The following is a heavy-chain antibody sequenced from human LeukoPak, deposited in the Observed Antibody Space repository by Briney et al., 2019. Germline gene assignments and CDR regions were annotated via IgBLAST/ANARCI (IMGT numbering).Heavy chain of an antibody. V-gene: IGHV3-23*01. CDR3: AKTYSSGWVENYFDY. J-gene: IGHJ4*02. Sequence: GGSLRLSCAASGFTFSTYAMSWVRQAPGKGLEWVSAISGSGGATYYADSVKGRFTISRDNSKNTLYLQVSSLRAEDTAVYYCAKTYSSGWVENYFDYWGQGTLVTVSS. CDR2: ISGSGGAT. D-gene: IGHD6-19*01. CDR1: GFTFSTYA.